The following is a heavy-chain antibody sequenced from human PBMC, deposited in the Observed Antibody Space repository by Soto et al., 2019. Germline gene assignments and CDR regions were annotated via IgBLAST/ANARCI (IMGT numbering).Heavy chain of an antibody. CDR3: AREGLTSGYTFAF. CDR2: ISAANANT. J-gene: IGHJ4*02. V-gene: IGHV1-18*04. CDR1: GYTFIDYS. Sequence: ASVKVSRKASGYTFIDYSITWVRQAPGQGLEWMGWISAANANTEYAQKFQGRVTMTIDTSTGTAYMELRSLRSDDTAMYFCAREGLTSGYTFAFWGQGTLVIVSS. D-gene: IGHD2-2*02.